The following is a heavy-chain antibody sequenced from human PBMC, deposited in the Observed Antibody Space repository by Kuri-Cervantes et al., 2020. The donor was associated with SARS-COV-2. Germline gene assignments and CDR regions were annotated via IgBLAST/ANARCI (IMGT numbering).Heavy chain of an antibody. J-gene: IGHJ4*02. CDR1: GFTFSSYG. D-gene: IGHD5-18*01. CDR2: ISYDGSNK. CDR3: ARVVFDTAMVYFDY. Sequence: GESLKISCAASGFTFSSYGMHWVRQAPGKGLEWVAVISYDGSNKYYADSVKGRLTISRDNSKNTLYLQMNSLRAEDTAVYYCARVVFDTAMVYFDYWGQGTLVTVSS. V-gene: IGHV3-30*03.